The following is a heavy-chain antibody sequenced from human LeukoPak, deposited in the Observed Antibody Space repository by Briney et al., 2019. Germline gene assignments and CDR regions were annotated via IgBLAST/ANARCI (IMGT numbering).Heavy chain of an antibody. CDR3: AKDRVVAKNYYYMDV. Sequence: GGSLRLSCAASGFTFSSYGTHWVRQAPGKGLEWVAFIRYDGSNKYYADSVNGRFTISRDNSKNTLYLQMNSLRAEDTAVYYCAKDRVVAKNYYYMDVWGKGTTVTVSS. V-gene: IGHV3-30*02. CDR1: GFTFSSYG. CDR2: IRYDGSNK. D-gene: IGHD2-15*01. J-gene: IGHJ6*03.